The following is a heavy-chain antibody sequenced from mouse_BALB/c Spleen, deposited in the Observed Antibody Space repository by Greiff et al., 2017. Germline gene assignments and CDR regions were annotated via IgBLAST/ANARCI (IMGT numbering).Heavy chain of an antibody. CDR1: GYSFTGYY. J-gene: IGHJ1*01. CDR2: INPYNGAT. CDR3: ARDYDYLLWYFDV. Sequence: EVQLQQSGPELVKPGASVKISCKASGYSFTGYYMHWVKQSHVKSLEWIGRINPYNGATSYNQNFKDKASLTVDKSSSTAYMELHSLTSEDSAVYYCARDYDYLLWYFDVWGAGTTVTVSS. D-gene: IGHD2-4*01. V-gene: IGHV1-31*01.